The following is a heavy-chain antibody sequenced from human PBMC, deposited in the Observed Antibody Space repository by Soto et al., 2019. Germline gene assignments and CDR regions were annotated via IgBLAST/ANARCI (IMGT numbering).Heavy chain of an antibody. Sequence: EVQLVESGGGLVQPGRSLRLSCAASGFTFDDYAMHWVRQAPGKGLEWVSGISWNSGSIGYADSVKGRFTISRDNAKNSLYLQMNSLRAEDTALYYCAKDWGLRLVGFDYWGQGTLVTVSS. D-gene: IGHD5-12*01. CDR1: GFTFDDYA. CDR3: AKDWGLRLVGFDY. V-gene: IGHV3-9*01. CDR2: ISWNSGSI. J-gene: IGHJ4*02.